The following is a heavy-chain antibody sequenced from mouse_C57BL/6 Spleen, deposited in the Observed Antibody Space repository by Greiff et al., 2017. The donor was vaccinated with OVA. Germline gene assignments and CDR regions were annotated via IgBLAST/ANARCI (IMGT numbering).Heavy chain of an antibody. V-gene: IGHV1-80*01. J-gene: IGHJ2*01. CDR2: IYPGDGDT. CDR1: GYAFSSYW. Sequence: VHLVESGAELVKPGASVKISCKASGYAFSSYWMNWVKQRPGKGLEWIGQIYPGDGDTNYNGKFKGKATLTADKSSSTAYMQLSSLTSEDSAVYFCARGVYDYDAYFDYWGQGTTLTVSS. D-gene: IGHD2-4*01. CDR3: ARGVYDYDAYFDY.